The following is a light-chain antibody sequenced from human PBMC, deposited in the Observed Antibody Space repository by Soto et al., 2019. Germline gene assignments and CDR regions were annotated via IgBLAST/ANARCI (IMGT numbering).Light chain of an antibody. CDR2: AAS. Sequence: AYVGDVVTFTCRGSQGISSWLAWYQQKPGKAPKLLIYAASSLQSGVPSRFSGSGSRTDFTLTISSLQHEDFATYYCQQANSFPLTFGGGTKVDIK. J-gene: IGKJ4*01. CDR3: QQANSFPLT. V-gene: IGKV1-12*01. CDR1: QGISSW.